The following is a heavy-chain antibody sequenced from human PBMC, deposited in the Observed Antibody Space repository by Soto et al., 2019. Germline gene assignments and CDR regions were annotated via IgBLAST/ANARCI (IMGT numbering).Heavy chain of an antibody. D-gene: IGHD6-13*01. Sequence: QVQLVQSGAEVKKPGASVKVSCKASGYTFTSYGISWVRQAPGQGLEWMGWISAYNGNTNYAQKFQGRVTITADESTSTAYMELSSLRSEDTAVYYCARDGGIAAAGKTFDYWGQGTLVTVSS. CDR3: ARDGGIAAAGKTFDY. V-gene: IGHV1-18*01. CDR1: GYTFTSYG. J-gene: IGHJ4*02. CDR2: ISAYNGNT.